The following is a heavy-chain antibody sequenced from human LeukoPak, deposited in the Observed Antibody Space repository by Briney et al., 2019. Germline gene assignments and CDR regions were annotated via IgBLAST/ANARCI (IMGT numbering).Heavy chain of an antibody. CDR1: GYTFTGYY. Sequence: ASVNVSCKASGYTFTGYYMHWVRQAPGQGLEWMGWINPNSGGTNYAQKFQGGVTMTSDTSISTAYMELSRLRSDDTAVYYCARDGYGDYLEYFDSWGQGTLVTVSS. CDR2: INPNSGGT. D-gene: IGHD4-17*01. J-gene: IGHJ4*02. V-gene: IGHV1-2*02. CDR3: ARDGYGDYLEYFDS.